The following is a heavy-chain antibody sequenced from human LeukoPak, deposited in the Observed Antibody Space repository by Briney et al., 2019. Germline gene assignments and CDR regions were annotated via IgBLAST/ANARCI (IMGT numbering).Heavy chain of an antibody. Sequence: PPGGSLRLSCAASGFTFSSYAMHWVRQAPGKGLEWVAVISYDGCNKYYADSVKGRFTISRDNSKNTLYLQMNSLRAEDTAVYYCARETYYYDSSGYSVDVWGQGTTVTVSS. J-gene: IGHJ6*02. CDR2: ISYDGCNK. V-gene: IGHV3-30-3*01. CDR1: GFTFSSYA. D-gene: IGHD3-22*01. CDR3: ARETYYYDSSGYSVDV.